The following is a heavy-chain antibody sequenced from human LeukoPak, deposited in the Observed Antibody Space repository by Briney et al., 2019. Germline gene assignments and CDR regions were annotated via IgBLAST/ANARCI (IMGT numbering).Heavy chain of an antibody. D-gene: IGHD3-3*01. CDR3: AHTVWSGNYFDY. CDR2: ISYDGSNK. CDR1: GFTFSSYA. J-gene: IGHJ4*02. Sequence: GGSLRLSCAASGFTFSSYAMHWVRQAPGKGLEWVAVISYDGSNKYYADSVKGRFTISRDNTKNTLYLQMNSLRVEDTAVYYCAHTVWSGNYFDYWGQGTLVTVSS. V-gene: IGHV3-30-3*01.